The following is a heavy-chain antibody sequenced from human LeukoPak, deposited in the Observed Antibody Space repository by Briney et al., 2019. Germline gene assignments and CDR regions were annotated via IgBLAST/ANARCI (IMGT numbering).Heavy chain of an antibody. CDR2: TSSDGNIK. CDR1: GFTFSSYA. CDR3: AREGDAFDI. Sequence: GTSLRLSCAASGFTFSSYAMHWVRQPPGEGLEWVSVTSSDGNIKSSAAPVKGRLTISIDNSKNNVYMKMHSMRGEDPGVYSCAREGDAFDIWGQGTMVTVSS. J-gene: IGHJ3*02. V-gene: IGHV3-30-3*01.